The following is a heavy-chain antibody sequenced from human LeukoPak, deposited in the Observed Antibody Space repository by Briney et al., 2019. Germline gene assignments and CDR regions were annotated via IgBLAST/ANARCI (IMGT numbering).Heavy chain of an antibody. J-gene: IGHJ4*02. V-gene: IGHV4-38-2*02. CDR1: GYSISSGYY. CDR3: ARDVSGYCSSTSCYYFDY. CDR2: IYHSGST. D-gene: IGHD2-2*01. Sequence: SETLSLTCTVSGYSISSGYYWGWIRQPPGKGLEWIGSIYHSGSTYYNPSLKSRVTISVDTSKNQFSLKLSSETAADTAVYYCARDVSGYCSSTSCYYFDYWGQGTLVTVSS.